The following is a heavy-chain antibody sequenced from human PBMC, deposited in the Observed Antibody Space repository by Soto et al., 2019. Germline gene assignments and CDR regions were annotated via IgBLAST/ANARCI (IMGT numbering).Heavy chain of an antibody. D-gene: IGHD5-12*01. V-gene: IGHV3-7*01. J-gene: IGHJ4*02. CDR3: ARVERGGYDPVFDY. Sequence: GGSLRLSCAASGFTFSSYWMSWVRQAPGKGLEWVANIKQDGSEKYYVDSVKGRFTISRDNAKNSLYLQMNSLRAEDTAVYYCARVERGGYDPVFDYWGQGTLVTVSS. CDR2: IKQDGSEK. CDR1: GFTFSSYW.